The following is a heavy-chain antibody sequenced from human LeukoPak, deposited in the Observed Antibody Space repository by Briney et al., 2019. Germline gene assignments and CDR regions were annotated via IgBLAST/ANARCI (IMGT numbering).Heavy chain of an antibody. Sequence: ASVKVSCKASGYTFTSFGISWVRQAPGQGLEWMGWISTNNGNTNYAQKFQGRVTMTTDTSTSTAYMEVTSLRSDDTAVYYCARLSGSYYRGNDYWGQGTLVTVSS. CDR3: ARLSGSYYRGNDY. V-gene: IGHV1-18*01. D-gene: IGHD1-26*01. CDR2: ISTNNGNT. J-gene: IGHJ4*02. CDR1: GYTFTSFG.